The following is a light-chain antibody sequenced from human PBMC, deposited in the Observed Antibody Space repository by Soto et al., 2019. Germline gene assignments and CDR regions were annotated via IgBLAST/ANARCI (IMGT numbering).Light chain of an antibody. V-gene: IGLV2-11*01. Sequence: QSVLTQPRSVSGSPGQSVTISCTGTSSDVGDYNYVSWYQQYPSKAPKLVIYDVSKRPSGVPDRFSGSKSGNTASLPISGLQAEDEADYYCCSFAGSYTFWVFGGGTKLTVL. CDR2: DVS. J-gene: IGLJ3*02. CDR3: CSFAGSYTFWV. CDR1: SSDVGDYNY.